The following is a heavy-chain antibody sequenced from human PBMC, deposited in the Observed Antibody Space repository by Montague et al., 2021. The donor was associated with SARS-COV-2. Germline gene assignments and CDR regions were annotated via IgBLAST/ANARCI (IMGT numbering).Heavy chain of an antibody. CDR3: ARTRGYDPLFDF. D-gene: IGHD5-12*01. Sequence: SETLSLTCTVSGGSISSNFWSWIRQPPGKGLGWIGYIYYSGSTNYNPSLKSRVTISVDTSKKQFSLQLSSVTAADTAVYYCARTRGYDPLFDFWGQGTLVTVSS. V-gene: IGHV4-59*01. CDR1: GGSISSNF. J-gene: IGHJ4*02. CDR2: IYYSGST.